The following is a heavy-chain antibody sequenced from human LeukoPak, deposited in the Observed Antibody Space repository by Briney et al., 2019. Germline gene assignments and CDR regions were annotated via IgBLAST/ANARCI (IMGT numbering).Heavy chain of an antibody. Sequence: SETLSLTCTVSGGSVSSDGSHWNWIRQHPGKGLEWIGYISYSGSPYYNPSLKSRVTISVDTSRNQFSLKLSSVTAADTAVYYCARGPHCSSTSCYSEYFHHWGQGTLVTVSS. CDR2: ISYSGSP. D-gene: IGHD2-2*01. J-gene: IGHJ1*01. CDR1: GGSVSSDGSH. CDR3: ARGPHCSSTSCYSEYFHH. V-gene: IGHV4-31*03.